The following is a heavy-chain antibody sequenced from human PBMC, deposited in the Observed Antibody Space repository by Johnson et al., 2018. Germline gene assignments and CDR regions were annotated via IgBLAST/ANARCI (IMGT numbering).Heavy chain of an antibody. D-gene: IGHD4-17*01. V-gene: IGHV1-69*01. CDR3: ARDKGVTTFGYYYYGMDV. CDR1: GGTFSSYA. J-gene: IGHJ6*02. Sequence: QLLQCGAEVKKPWSSVKVSCNASGGTFSSYAISWVRQAPGQGLEWTGGIIPIFGTANYAQTLQGRVTITADESTSTAYRELSSLRSEDTAVYYCARDKGVTTFGYYYYGMDVWGQGTTVTVSS. CDR2: IIPIFGTA.